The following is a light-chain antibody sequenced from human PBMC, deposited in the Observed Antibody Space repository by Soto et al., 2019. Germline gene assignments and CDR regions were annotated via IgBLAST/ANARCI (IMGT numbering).Light chain of an antibody. Sequence: IVLTQSPATLSLFPGERASLSCRPSRTLGDDSLAWYQQKPGQAPRLLIYDASTRPTGIPDRFSGSRSGTDFTLTISRLEPEDFALYFCQQYHFSPWTFGPGAKVEI. V-gene: IGKV3D-20*02. CDR1: RTLGDDS. CDR3: QQYHFSPWT. J-gene: IGKJ1*01. CDR2: DAS.